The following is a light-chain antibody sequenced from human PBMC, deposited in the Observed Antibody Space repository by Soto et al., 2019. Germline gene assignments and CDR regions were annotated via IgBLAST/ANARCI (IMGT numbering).Light chain of an antibody. Sequence: QSALTQPASVSGSPGQSITISCTGTSSDVGGYNYVSWYQQHPGKAPKLMIFEVSSRPSGVSYRFSGSMSGNTASLTISGLQAEDEADYYCSSYTSSSTLYVFGSGTKLTVL. J-gene: IGLJ1*01. CDR2: EVS. CDR3: SSYTSSSTLYV. V-gene: IGLV2-14*01. CDR1: SSDVGGYNY.